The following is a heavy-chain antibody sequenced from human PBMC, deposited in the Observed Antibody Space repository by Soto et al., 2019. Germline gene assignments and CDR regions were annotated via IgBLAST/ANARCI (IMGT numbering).Heavy chain of an antibody. CDR2: IFDSGST. J-gene: IGHJ2*01. V-gene: IGHV4-30-4*01. CDR1: GGSISGGVYY. Sequence: QVQLQESGPGLVKPSQTLSLTCTVSGGSISGGVYYWSWIRQPPGKGLEWIGYIFDSGSTSYNPSLKSRVTISVATSKNQFSLRLSSVTPADTAVYYCAREIIPLTTDWYFDLWGRGTLVTVSS. D-gene: IGHD4-17*01. CDR3: AREIIPLTTDWYFDL.